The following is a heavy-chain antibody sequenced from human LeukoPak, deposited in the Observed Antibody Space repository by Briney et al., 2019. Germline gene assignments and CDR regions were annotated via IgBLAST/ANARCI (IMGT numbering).Heavy chain of an antibody. Sequence: SGTLSLTCAVSGDSISSNYWWTWVRPPPGKGLEWIGEIHHSESTNFNPSLKSRVTISVDKSKNHFSLSLMSVSAADTAVYYCARVGSYSEAFDIWGQGTMVTVSS. J-gene: IGHJ3*02. D-gene: IGHD1-26*01. CDR2: IHHSEST. V-gene: IGHV4-4*02. CDR1: GDSISSNYW. CDR3: ARVGSYSEAFDI.